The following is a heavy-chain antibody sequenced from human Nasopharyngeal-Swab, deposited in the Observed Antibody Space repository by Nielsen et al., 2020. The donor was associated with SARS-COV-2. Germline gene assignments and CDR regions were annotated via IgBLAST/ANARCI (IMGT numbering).Heavy chain of an antibody. CDR1: GFTFSNAW. V-gene: IGHV3-15*01. CDR2: IKSKTDGGTT. CDR3: TTETEGSYYYGMDV. Sequence: GESLKISCSASGFTFSNAWLSWVRQAPGKGLEWVGRIKSKTDGGTTDYAAPVKVRFTISRDDSNNTLYLQMNSLKTEDTAVYYCTTETEGSYYYGMDVWGQGTTDTVSS. D-gene: IGHD1-14*01. J-gene: IGHJ6*02.